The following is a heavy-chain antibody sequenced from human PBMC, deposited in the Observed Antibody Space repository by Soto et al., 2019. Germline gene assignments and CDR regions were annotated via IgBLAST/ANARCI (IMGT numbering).Heavy chain of an antibody. CDR2: VIPIFATP. J-gene: IGHJ2*01. D-gene: IGHD4-17*01. V-gene: IGHV1-69*01. Sequence: QVQLVQSGAEVKKPGSSVKVSCKASGDTFIRYAISWVRQAPGQGLEWMGGVIPIFATPQYAQKFQGRVTITADESKAPGLMGLRRLRSEGPAVYLCCRFPLDFGDRYWYFDLWGRGTLVTVSS. CDR3: CRFPLDFGDRYWYFDL. CDR1: GDTFIRYA.